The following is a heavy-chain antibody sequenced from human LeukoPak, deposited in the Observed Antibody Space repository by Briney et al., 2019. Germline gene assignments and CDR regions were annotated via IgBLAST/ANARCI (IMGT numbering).Heavy chain of an antibody. Sequence: GSLRLSRAASGFTFSNYAMSWGREAPGKGLECVSAIRDSGDKTDYADSVRGRFTIYRDNSKDTLYLQMNSLGAADTAVYYCAKDGGGYCNNSSCWGQGTLVTVSS. D-gene: IGHD2-2*01. J-gene: IGHJ4*02. CDR3: AKDGGGYCNNSSC. V-gene: IGHV3-23*01. CDR2: IRDSGDKT. CDR1: GFTFSNYA.